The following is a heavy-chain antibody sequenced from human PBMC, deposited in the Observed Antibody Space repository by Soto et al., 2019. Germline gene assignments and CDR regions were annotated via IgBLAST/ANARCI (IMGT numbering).Heavy chain of an antibody. J-gene: IGHJ4*02. CDR1: GGSVSSGSYY. V-gene: IGHV4-61*01. D-gene: IGHD3-22*01. CDR3: ARAAIDYYDSSGYYPPPHFDY. Sequence: QVQLQESGPGLVKPSETLSLTCTVSGGSVSSGSYYWSWIRQPPGKGLGWFGFFFYSGSTNYNPSRKSRVTISVDTSKNQFSLKLSSVTAADTAVYYCARAAIDYYDSSGYYPPPHFDYWGQGTLVTVSS. CDR2: FFYSGST.